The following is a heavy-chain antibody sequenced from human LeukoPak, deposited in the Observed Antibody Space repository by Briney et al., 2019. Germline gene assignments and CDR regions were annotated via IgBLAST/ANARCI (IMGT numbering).Heavy chain of an antibody. V-gene: IGHV4-34*01. Sequence: SETLSLTCAVYGGSFSGYYWSWIRQPPGKGLEWIGEINHSGSTNYNPSLKSRVSISVDTSKNQFSLKLSSVTAADTAVYYCARGRGLGPSYYYYGMDVWGQGTTVTVSS. D-gene: IGHD3/OR15-3a*01. CDR3: ARGRGLGPSYYYYGMDV. J-gene: IGHJ6*02. CDR1: GGSFSGYY. CDR2: INHSGST.